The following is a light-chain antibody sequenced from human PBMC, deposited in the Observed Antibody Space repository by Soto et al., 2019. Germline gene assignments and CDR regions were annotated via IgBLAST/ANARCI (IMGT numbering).Light chain of an antibody. Sequence: EIVMTQSPATLSVSPGERATLSCRASQSVSSNLAWYQQKPGQAPRLLIYGASIRATGIPVRFSGSGSGTXFXXXXXXXXXGDFAVYYCQQYNNWPPWTFGRGTKVEIK. J-gene: IGKJ1*01. V-gene: IGKV3-15*01. CDR3: QQYNNWPPWT. CDR2: GAS. CDR1: QSVSSN.